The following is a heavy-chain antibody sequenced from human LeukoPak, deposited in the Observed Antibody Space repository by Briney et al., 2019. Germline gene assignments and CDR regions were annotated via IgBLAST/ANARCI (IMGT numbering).Heavy chain of an antibody. D-gene: IGHD1-26*01. V-gene: IGHV4-61*02. J-gene: IGHJ4*02. CDR1: GASVNSGNYY. CDR3: TRGGELMNF. CDR2: IYISGNT. Sequence: SQTLSLTCTVSGASVNSGNYYWTWIRQPAGKRLEWIGRIYISGNTNYNPSLKSRVTISIDASKNQFSLRLSSVTAADTAVYYCTRGGELMNFWGQGTLVTVSS.